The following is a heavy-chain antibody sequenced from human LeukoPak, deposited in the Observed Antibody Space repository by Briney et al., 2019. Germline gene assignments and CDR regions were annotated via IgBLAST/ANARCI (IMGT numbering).Heavy chain of an antibody. CDR2: IYHSGST. Sequence: SETLSLTCTVSGYSISSGYYWGWIRQPPGKGLEWIGSIYHSGSTYYNPSLKSRVTISVDTSKNQFSLKLSSVTAADTAVYYCARDLPDILTGPFDYWGQGTLVTVSS. CDR3: ARDLPDILTGPFDY. D-gene: IGHD3-9*01. CDR1: GYSISSGYY. V-gene: IGHV4-38-2*02. J-gene: IGHJ4*02.